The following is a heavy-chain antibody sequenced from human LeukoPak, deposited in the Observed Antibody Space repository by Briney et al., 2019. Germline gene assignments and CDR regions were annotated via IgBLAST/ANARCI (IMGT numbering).Heavy chain of an antibody. CDR2: ISWDGGST. Sequence: GGSLRLSCAASGFTFDDYTMHWVRQAPGKGLEWVSLISWDGGSTYYADSVKGRFTISRDNSKNSLYLQMNSLRTEDTALYYCAKDTLDCSGGSCYSFDYWGQGTLVTVSS. V-gene: IGHV3-43*01. D-gene: IGHD2-15*01. CDR1: GFTFDDYT. CDR3: AKDTLDCSGGSCYSFDY. J-gene: IGHJ4*02.